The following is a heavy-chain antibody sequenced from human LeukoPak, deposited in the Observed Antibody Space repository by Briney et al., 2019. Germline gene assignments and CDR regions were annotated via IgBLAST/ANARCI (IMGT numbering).Heavy chain of an antibody. Sequence: GASVKVSCKASGYTFTGYYMHWVRQAPGQGLEWMGWINPNSGGTNYAQKFQGRVTMTRDTSISTAYMELSRLRSDDTAVYYCAREFLSCSGGSCYFDYWGQGTLVTVSS. CDR1: GYTFTGYY. D-gene: IGHD2-15*01. CDR2: INPNSGGT. J-gene: IGHJ4*02. CDR3: AREFLSCSGGSCYFDY. V-gene: IGHV1-2*02.